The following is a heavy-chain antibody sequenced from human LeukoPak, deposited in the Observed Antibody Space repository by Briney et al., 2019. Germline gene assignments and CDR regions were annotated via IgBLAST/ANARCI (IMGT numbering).Heavy chain of an antibody. CDR3: ARDQIPYYYDSSGYYGISD. Sequence: ASVKVSCKASGYTFTSYGISWVRQAPGQGLEWMGWISAYNGNTNYAQKLQGRVTMTTDTSTSTAYMELRSLRSDDTAVYYCARDQIPYYYDSSGYYGISDWGQGTPVTVSS. V-gene: IGHV1-18*01. CDR2: ISAYNGNT. D-gene: IGHD3-22*01. J-gene: IGHJ4*02. CDR1: GYTFTSYG.